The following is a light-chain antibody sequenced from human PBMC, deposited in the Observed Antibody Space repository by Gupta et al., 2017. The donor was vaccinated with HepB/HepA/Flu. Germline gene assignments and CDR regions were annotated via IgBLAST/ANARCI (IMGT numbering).Light chain of an antibody. J-gene: IGLJ1*01. V-gene: IGLV1-47*01. Sequence: LPHPPSASGTPVHRVPISCSGSRSNIGSNYVYWDQQYPGTAPKLLIYRNTQRPSGVPDRFSGSKSGTSASLAISGLLPDDEADYYCATWDDSLSGYVFGNGTNVTVL. CDR3: ATWDDSLSGYV. CDR2: RNT. CDR1: RSNIGSNY.